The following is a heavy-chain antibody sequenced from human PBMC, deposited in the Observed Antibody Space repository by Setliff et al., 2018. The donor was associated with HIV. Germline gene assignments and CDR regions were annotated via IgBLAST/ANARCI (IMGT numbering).Heavy chain of an antibody. CDR2: ITSTGSTI. J-gene: IGHJ4*02. CDR3: AEDLLMGGNYPF. V-gene: IGHV3-48*01. D-gene: IGHD1-26*01. CDR1: GFTFSDCS. Sequence: GSLRLSCAASGFTFSDCSMNWVRQAPGKGLEWISYITSTGSTIFYADSVKGRFTISRDNDKNSVHLQMTSLRAEDTATYYCAEDLLMGGNYPFWGQGTQVTVSS.